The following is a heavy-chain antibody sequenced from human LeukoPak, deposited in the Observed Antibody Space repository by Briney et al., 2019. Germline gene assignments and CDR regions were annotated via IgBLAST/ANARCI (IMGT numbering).Heavy chain of an antibody. J-gene: IGHJ5*02. CDR3: ARVDSSNWFDP. V-gene: IGHV4-59*08. CDR2: IYYSGST. D-gene: IGHD5-18*01. CDR1: GGSISSYY. Sequence: PSETLSLTCTVSGGSISSYYWSWIRQPPGKGLEWIGFIYYSGSTNHNPSLKSRVTTSVDTSKNQLSLKLSSVTAADTAVYYCARVDSSNWFDPWGQGTLVTVSS.